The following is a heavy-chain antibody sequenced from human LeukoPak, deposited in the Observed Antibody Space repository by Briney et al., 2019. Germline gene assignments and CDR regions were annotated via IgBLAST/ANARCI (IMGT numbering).Heavy chain of an antibody. CDR2: ISSSSSYI. D-gene: IGHD5-12*01. J-gene: IGHJ4*02. V-gene: IGHV3-21*01. CDR3: ATDNGGYALDY. CDR1: GFTFSSFD. Sequence: GGSLRLSCAASGFTFSSFDVNWVRQAPGKGLEWVSSISSSSSYIYYADSLKGRFIISRDNAKNSLYLQMNSLRVEDTAVYYCATDNGGYALDYWGQGTLVTVSS.